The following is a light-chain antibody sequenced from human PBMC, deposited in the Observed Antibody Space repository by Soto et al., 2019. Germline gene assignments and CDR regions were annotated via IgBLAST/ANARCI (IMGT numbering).Light chain of an antibody. CDR3: QKYNSAPWT. J-gene: IGKJ1*01. V-gene: IGKV1-27*01. CDR2: VAS. Sequence: DIPMTQSPSSLSASVGDRVTITCRASQGISNYLAWYQQQPGKVPKLLIYVASTLQSGVPSRFSGSGSGTDLTLTISSLGREDVATCYCQKYNSAPWTVGQGTKMEIK. CDR1: QGISNY.